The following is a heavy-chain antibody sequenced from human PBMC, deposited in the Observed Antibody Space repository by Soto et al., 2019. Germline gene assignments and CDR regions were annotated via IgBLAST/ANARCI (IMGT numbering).Heavy chain of an antibody. Sequence: SETLSLTCTVSGGSISSSSYYWGWIRQPPGKGLEWIGSIYYSGSTYYNPSLKSRVTISVDTSKNQFSLKLSSVTAADTAVYYCVRHCVVRGGDVWGKGTTVTVSS. D-gene: IGHD3-10*01. CDR1: GGSISSSSYY. CDR2: IYYSGST. CDR3: VRHCVVRGGDV. V-gene: IGHV4-39*01. J-gene: IGHJ6*04.